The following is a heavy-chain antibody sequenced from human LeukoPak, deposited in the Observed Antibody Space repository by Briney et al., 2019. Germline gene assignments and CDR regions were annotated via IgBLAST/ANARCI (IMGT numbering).Heavy chain of an antibody. J-gene: IGHJ3*02. V-gene: IGHV3-53*01. Sequence: GGSLRLSCAASGFTFSTFRMSWVRQAPGKGLEWVSVIHSDGITYYADSVKGRFTISRDVSKNTLYLQMNSLRAEDTAVYFCARVTDSSGYFAFDIWGQGTMVTVSS. CDR3: ARVTDSSGYFAFDI. CDR1: GFTFSTFR. D-gene: IGHD3-22*01. CDR2: IHSDGIT.